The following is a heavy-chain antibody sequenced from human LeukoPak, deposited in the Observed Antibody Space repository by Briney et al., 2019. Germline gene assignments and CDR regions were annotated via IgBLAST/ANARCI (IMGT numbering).Heavy chain of an antibody. J-gene: IGHJ4*02. CDR1: GFTFDIYS. Sequence: GGSLRLSCAASGFTFDIYSMNWVRQAPGKGLEWVSSIYSNSMYMYYADSLKGRFTISRDTAKNSLFLQMNSLRVEDTAVYYCARDLAYYYDGSYDWGQGTLVTVSS. V-gene: IGHV3-21*01. CDR3: ARDLAYYYDGSYD. D-gene: IGHD3-22*01. CDR2: IYSNSMYM.